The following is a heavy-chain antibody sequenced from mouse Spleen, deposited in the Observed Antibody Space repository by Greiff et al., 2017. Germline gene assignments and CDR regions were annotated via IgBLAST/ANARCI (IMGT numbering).Heavy chain of an antibody. CDR1: GYTFTEYT. D-gene: IGHD2-14*01. J-gene: IGHJ4*01. V-gene: IGHV1-62-2*01. Sequence: QVQLQQSGAELVKPGASVKLSCKASGYTFTEYTIHWVKQRSGQGLEWIGWFYPGSGSIKYNEKFKDKATLTADKSYSTVYMELSRLTSEDSAVYFGARHEWAYYRYDAAMDYWGQGTSVTVSS. CDR3: ARHEWAYYRYDAAMDY. CDR2: FYPGSGSI.